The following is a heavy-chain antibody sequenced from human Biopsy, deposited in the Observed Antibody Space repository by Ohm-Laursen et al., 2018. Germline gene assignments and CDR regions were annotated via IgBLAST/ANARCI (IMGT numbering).Heavy chain of an antibody. J-gene: IGHJ3*01. V-gene: IGHV4-4*07. CDR2: IYPGGST. D-gene: IGHD3-22*01. CDR3: VSVVLGPTNDAFDL. CDR1: GGAINNYY. Sequence: TLSLTCYVSGGAINNYYWSWIRQPAGKGLEWIGRIYPGGSTNYNPSLKSRVTMSVDTSKKQLSLRLRSVTAADTAMYYCVSVVLGPTNDAFDLWGQGTMVVVSS.